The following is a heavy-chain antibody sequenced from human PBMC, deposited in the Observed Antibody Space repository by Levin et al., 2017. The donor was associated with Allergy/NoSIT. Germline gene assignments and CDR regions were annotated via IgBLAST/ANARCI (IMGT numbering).Heavy chain of an antibody. CDR1: GFTFSSYW. Sequence: GGSLRLSCAASGFTFSSYWMHWVRQAPGKGLVWVSRINSDGSSTSYADSVKGRFTISRDNAKNTLYLQMNSLRAEDTAVYYCARGSTYCSGGSCYAWHNSPAHVYSGYDSDAFDIWGQGTMVTVSS. J-gene: IGHJ3*02. CDR3: ARGSTYCSGGSCYAWHNSPAHVYSGYDSDAFDI. V-gene: IGHV3-74*01. D-gene: IGHD2-15*01. CDR2: INSDGSST.